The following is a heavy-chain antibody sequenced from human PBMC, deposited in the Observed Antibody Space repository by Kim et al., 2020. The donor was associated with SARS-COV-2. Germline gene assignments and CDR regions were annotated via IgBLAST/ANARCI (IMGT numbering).Heavy chain of an antibody. V-gene: IGHV4-39*07. CDR2: IYYSGST. D-gene: IGHD6-13*01. CDR1: GGSISSSSYY. CDR3: ARVRSREHDY. J-gene: IGHJ4*02. Sequence: SETLSLTCTVSGGSISSSSYYWDWIRQPPGKGLEWIGSIYYSGSTYYNPSLKSRVTISVDTSKNQFSLKLSSVTAADTAVYYCARVRSREHDYWGQGTLVTVSS.